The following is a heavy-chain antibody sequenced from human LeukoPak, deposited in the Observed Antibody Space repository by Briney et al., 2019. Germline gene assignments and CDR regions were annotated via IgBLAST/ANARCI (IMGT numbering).Heavy chain of an antibody. V-gene: IGHV3-21*01. CDR1: GFTFSSYC. CDR3: ARDLTASGYADYGMDV. Sequence: PGGSLRLSCAASGFTFSSYCMNWVRQAPGKGLEWVSSVTSSSSHIYYADSVKGRFTISRDNAKKSLYLQMNSLRAEDTAVYYCARDLTASGYADYGMDVWGQGTTVTVSS. J-gene: IGHJ6*02. D-gene: IGHD3-22*01. CDR2: VTSSSSHI.